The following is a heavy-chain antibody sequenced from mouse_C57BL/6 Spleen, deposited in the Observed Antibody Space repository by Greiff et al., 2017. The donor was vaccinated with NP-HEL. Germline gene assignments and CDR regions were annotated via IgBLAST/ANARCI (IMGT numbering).Heavy chain of an antibody. D-gene: IGHD2-4*01. V-gene: IGHV14-4*01. J-gene: IGHJ3*01. Sequence: EVKLQESGAELVRPGASVKLSCTASGFNIKDDYMHWVKQRPEQGLEWIGWIDPENGDTEYASKFQGKATITADTSSNTAYLQLSSLTSEDTAVYYCTTYDYDGGAWFAYWGQGTLVTVSA. CDR1: GFNIKDDY. CDR2: IDPENGDT. CDR3: TTYDYDGGAWFAY.